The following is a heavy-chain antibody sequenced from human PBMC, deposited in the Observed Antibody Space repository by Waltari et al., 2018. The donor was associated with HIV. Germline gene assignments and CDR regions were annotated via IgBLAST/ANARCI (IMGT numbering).Heavy chain of an antibody. CDR3: ARHALRVGAAYWNFDL. CDR2: LYYTGRA. J-gene: IGHJ2*01. CDR1: GGSVSSSSSF. Sequence: QLHLQESGPGLVKPSETLSLTCTVSGGSVSSSSSFWCWIRQPPGKGLEWVGRLYYTGRAYYNPSLKSRVTISVDTSKNQFSLKVTSVTAADTAVYYCARHALRVGAAYWNFDLWGRGTLVTVSS. D-gene: IGHD1-26*01. V-gene: IGHV4-39*01.